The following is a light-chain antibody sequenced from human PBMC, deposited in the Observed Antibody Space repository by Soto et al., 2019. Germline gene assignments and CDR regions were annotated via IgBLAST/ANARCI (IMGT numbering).Light chain of an antibody. CDR3: QQRSNWPPWT. J-gene: IGKJ1*01. CDR1: QSIGTY. CDR2: DAS. V-gene: IGKV3-11*01. Sequence: IVLTQSPATLSLSPGGGATLSCRASQSIGTYLAWYQQKPGQAPRLVIFDASNRATGVPARFSGSGSGTDFTLAISSLEPEDFAIYYCQQRSNWPPWTFGQGTKVDIK.